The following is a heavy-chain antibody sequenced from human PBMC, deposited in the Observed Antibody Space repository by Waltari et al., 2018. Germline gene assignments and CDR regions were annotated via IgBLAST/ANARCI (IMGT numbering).Heavy chain of an antibody. D-gene: IGHD4-17*01. Sequence: QVQLQESGPGLVKPSEPLSLTCAVPGSSISSGYYWGWIRQPPGKGLEYIGYIGGTSGTTNYNPSLKSRVTISKDTSKNQFSLEVRSVTAADTALYYCARLSVTYGLDSWGQGVVVTVSS. CDR1: GSSISSGYY. V-gene: IGHV4-38-2*01. J-gene: IGHJ4*03. CDR3: ARLSVTYGLDS. CDR2: IGGTSGTT.